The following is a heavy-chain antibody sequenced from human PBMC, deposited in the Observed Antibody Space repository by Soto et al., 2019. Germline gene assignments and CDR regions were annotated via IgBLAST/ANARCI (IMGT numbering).Heavy chain of an antibody. V-gene: IGHV3-23*01. CDR1: GFTFTNYA. CDR2: ISGSGGDT. J-gene: IGHJ4*02. D-gene: IGHD2-2*01. Sequence: PGGSLRLSCAASGFTFTNYAMNWVRQAPGKGLEWVSAISGSGGDTYYADSVKGRFTISRDNSRNRLYLQMNSLRAEDTAVYYCAKKSATSVVVPDAVDYWGQGTLVTVSS. CDR3: AKKSATSVVVPDAVDY.